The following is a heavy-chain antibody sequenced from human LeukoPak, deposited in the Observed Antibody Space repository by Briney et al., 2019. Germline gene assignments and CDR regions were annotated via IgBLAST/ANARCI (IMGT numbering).Heavy chain of an antibody. J-gene: IGHJ6*02. D-gene: IGHD2/OR15-2a*01. CDR3: APHLSVIVPSAQYGMDF. Sequence: SQTLSLTCTVSGGSISSGSYYWSWIRQPAGKGLEWIGRIYTSGSTNYNPSLKSRVTISVDTSKNQFSLKLSSVTAADTAVYYCAPHLSVIVPSAQYGMDFWGQGTTVTVSS. CDR1: GGSISSGSYY. CDR2: IYTSGST. V-gene: IGHV4-61*02.